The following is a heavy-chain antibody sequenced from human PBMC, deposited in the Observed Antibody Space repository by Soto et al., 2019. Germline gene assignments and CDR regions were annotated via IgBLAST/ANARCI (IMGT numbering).Heavy chain of an antibody. J-gene: IGHJ5*02. CDR3: ARARRLENWFDP. CDR1: GVYLFCDY. D-gene: IGHD5-12*01. CDR2: IHSDGNT. Sequence: SETQSRTATVSGVYLFCDYYPLLRPPAGGGLEWIGRIHSDGNTNYSPSLKSRVTMSVDPSRKHFSLSLTSVTAADTASYFCARARRLENWFDPWGPGIQVTFSS. V-gene: IGHV4-4*07.